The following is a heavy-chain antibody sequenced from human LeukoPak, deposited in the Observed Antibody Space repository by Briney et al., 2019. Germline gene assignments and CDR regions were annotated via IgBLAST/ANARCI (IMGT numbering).Heavy chain of an antibody. Sequence: GGSLRLSCAASGFTFRAYTMTWARQAPGKGLEWVSSISSSSTYISNVDSVKGRFTISRDNAKNSLYLQMNSLRAEDTAVYYCARDRVDTVVSAPNFHYGMDVWGQGTTVTVTS. CDR1: GFTFRAYT. V-gene: IGHV3-21*01. J-gene: IGHJ6*02. D-gene: IGHD5-18*01. CDR2: ISSSSTYI. CDR3: ARDRVDTVVSAPNFHYGMDV.